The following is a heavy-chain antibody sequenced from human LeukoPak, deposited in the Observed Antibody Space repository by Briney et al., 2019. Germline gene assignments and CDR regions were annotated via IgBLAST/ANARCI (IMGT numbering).Heavy chain of an antibody. Sequence: SETLSLTCAVYGGSFSGYYWSWIRQPPGKGLEWIGEINHSGSTNYNPSLKSRVTLSVDTSKNQVSLKLTSVTAADTAVYYCARSEINDYFKYWGQGILVTVST. CDR3: ARSEINDYFKY. CDR1: GGSFSGYY. D-gene: IGHD3-16*01. CDR2: INHSGST. V-gene: IGHV4-34*01. J-gene: IGHJ4*02.